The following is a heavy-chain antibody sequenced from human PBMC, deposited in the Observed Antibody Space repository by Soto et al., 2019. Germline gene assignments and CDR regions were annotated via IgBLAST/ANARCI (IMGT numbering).Heavy chain of an antibody. V-gene: IGHV1-46*01. CDR3: ARDQTGGHFDY. CDR1: GYTFTSYD. D-gene: IGHD1-1*01. CDR2: INPSGGST. J-gene: IGHJ4*02. Sequence: ASVNVSCKASGYTFTSYDMHWVRQAPGQGLEWMGIINPSGGSTSYAQKFQGRVTMTRDTSTSTVYMELSSLRSEDTAVYYCARDQTGGHFDYWGQGTLVTVSS.